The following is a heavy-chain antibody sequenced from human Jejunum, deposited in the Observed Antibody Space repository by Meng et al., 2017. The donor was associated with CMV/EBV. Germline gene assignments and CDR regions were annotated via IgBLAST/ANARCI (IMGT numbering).Heavy chain of an antibody. D-gene: IGHD1-26*01. CDR3: VRAVGGFDAFDI. CDR2: INTNSGST. Sequence: ASGYRFTDYYVHWVRQAPGQGFEWMGWINTNSGSTNHVQKIQGRVTMTRDTSIDTVFMELSGLKSDDTAVYYCVRAVGGFDAFDIWGQGTVVTVSS. CDR1: GYRFTDYY. J-gene: IGHJ3*02. V-gene: IGHV1-2*02.